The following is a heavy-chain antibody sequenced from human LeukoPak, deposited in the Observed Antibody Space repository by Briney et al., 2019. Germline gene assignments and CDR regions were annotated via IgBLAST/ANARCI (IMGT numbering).Heavy chain of an antibody. CDR3: ARVYGDYVAFDI. Sequence: SETLSLTCTVSGYSISSGYYWGWIRQPPGKGLEWIGTIYYSGSTYYNPSLKSRVTISVDTSKNQFSLKLSSVTAADTAVYYCARVYGDYVAFDIWGQGTMVTVSS. V-gene: IGHV4-38-2*02. J-gene: IGHJ3*02. CDR1: GYSISSGYY. D-gene: IGHD4-17*01. CDR2: IYYSGST.